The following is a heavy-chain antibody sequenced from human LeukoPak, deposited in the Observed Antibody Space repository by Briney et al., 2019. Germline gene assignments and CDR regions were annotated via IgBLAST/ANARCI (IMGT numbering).Heavy chain of an antibody. V-gene: IGHV3-30*04. CDR3: ARGGYSTDAYYFDY. CDR2: ISYDGSTK. CDR1: GFTFTNYA. Sequence: GGSLRLSCAASGFTFTNYAMLWVRQAPGKGLEWVAVISYDGSTKYYADSVKGRFSISRDNSKYTLYLQVNSLRTEDTAVYYCARGGYSTDAYYFDYWGQGTQVTVSS. J-gene: IGHJ4*02. D-gene: IGHD5-18*01.